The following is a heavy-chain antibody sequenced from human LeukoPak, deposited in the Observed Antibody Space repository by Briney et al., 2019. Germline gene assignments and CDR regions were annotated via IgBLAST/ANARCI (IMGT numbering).Heavy chain of an antibody. Sequence: PGGSLRLSCAASGFTFSSYAMSWVRQAPRKGLEWVSAISGSGGSTYYADSVKGRFTISRDNSKNTLYLQMNNLRAEDTAVYYCANLARNIVVVPAAPYFDYWGQGTLVTVSS. CDR2: ISGSGGST. CDR1: GFTFSSYA. CDR3: ANLARNIVVVPAAPYFDY. V-gene: IGHV3-23*01. D-gene: IGHD2-2*01. J-gene: IGHJ4*02.